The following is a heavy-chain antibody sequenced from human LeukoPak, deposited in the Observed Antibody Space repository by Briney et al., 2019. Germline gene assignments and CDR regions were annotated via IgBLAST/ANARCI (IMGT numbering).Heavy chain of an antibody. CDR2: ISGSGDNT. D-gene: IGHD2-15*01. CDR3: ARDLGSLYCSGGSCYYRDYYYGMDV. V-gene: IGHV3-23*01. J-gene: IGHJ6*02. CDR1: GFTFRNFV. Sequence: PGGSLRLSCAASGFTFRNFVMNWVRRAPGKGLEWVSAISGSGDNTYYADSVKGRFTISRDNSKNTLYLQMNSLRAEDTAVYYCARDLGSLYCSGGSCYYRDYYYGMDVWGQGTTVTVSS.